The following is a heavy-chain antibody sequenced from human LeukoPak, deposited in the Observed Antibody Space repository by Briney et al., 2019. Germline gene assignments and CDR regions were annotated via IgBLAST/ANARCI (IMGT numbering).Heavy chain of an antibody. CDR3: AKGYYDYVWGSYYFDY. CDR2: ISGSGGST. J-gene: IGHJ4*02. CDR1: GFTFSSYA. V-gene: IGHV3-23*01. Sequence: GGSLRLSCAASGFTFSSYAMSWVRQAPGKGLEWVSAISGSGGSTYYADSVKVRFTISRDNSRDTLYLQMNSLRAEDTAVYYCAKGYYDYVWGSYYFDYWGQGTLVTVSS. D-gene: IGHD3-16*01.